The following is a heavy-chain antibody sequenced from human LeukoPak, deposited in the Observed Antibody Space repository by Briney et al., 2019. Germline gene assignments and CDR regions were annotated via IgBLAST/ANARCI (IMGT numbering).Heavy chain of an antibody. CDR2: INPNSGGT. CDR1: GYTFTGYY. CDR3: ARETTGTTLYAFDI. Sequence: ASVKVSCKASGYTFTGYYMHWVRQAPGQGLEWMGWINPNSGGTNYALKFQGWVTMTRGTSISTAYMELSRLRSDDTAVYYCARETTGTTLYAFDIWGQGTMVTVSS. V-gene: IGHV1-2*04. J-gene: IGHJ3*02. D-gene: IGHD1-1*01.